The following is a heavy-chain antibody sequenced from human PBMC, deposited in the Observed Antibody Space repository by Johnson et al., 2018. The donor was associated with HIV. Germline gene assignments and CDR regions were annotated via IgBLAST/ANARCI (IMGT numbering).Heavy chain of an antibody. J-gene: IGHJ3*02. V-gene: IGHV3-49*04. D-gene: IGHD2-15*01. CDR2: IRSKAYGGTT. CDR1: GFTFGDYA. Sequence: VQLVESGGGLVQPGRSLRLSCTASGFTFGDYAMSWVRQAPGKGLEWVGFIRSKAYGGTTEYAASVKGRFTISRDDSKNTLYLQMNSLKTEDTAVYYCTTDDVVPPAFDIWGQGTMVTVSS. CDR3: TTDDVVPPAFDI.